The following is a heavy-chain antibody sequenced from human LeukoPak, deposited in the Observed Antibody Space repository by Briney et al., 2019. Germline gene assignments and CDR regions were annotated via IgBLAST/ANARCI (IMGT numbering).Heavy chain of an antibody. D-gene: IGHD3-10*01. V-gene: IGHV1-69*13. CDR2: IIPIFGTA. J-gene: IGHJ6*02. Sequence: ASVKVSCKASGGTFSSYAISWVRQAPGQGLEWMGGIIPIFGTANYAQKFQGRVTITADESTSTAYMELNSLRSEDTAVYYCARAHGEVVRPLYGMDVWGQGTTVTVSS. CDR1: GGTFSSYA. CDR3: ARAHGEVVRPLYGMDV.